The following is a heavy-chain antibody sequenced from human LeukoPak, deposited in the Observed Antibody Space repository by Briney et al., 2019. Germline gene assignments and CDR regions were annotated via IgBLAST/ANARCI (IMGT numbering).Heavy chain of an antibody. CDR3: ARDAGYCSSTSCYLVYFMDV. D-gene: IGHD2-2*03. J-gene: IGHJ6*03. CDR2: IYSGGST. V-gene: IGHV3-53*01. CDR1: GFTVSSNY. Sequence: GGSLRLSCAASGFTVSSNYMSWVRQAPGKGLEWVSVIYSGGSTYYADSVKGRFTISRDDSKNSLYLQMNSLRAEDTAVYYCARDAGYCSSTSCYLVYFMDVWGKGTTVTVSS.